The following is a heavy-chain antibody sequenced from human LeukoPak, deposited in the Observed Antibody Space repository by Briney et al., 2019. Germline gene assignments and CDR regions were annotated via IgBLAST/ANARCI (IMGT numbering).Heavy chain of an antibody. D-gene: IGHD6-13*01. Sequence: GGSLRLSCAASGFTFSDYWMHWVRQAPGRGLEWVSVISGSGGSPDYTDSVKGRFTISRDNSKNTLYLQMNSLRAEDTAVYYCAKDRQQQLVLDYFDYWGQGTLVTVSS. V-gene: IGHV3-23*01. CDR2: ISGSGGSP. CDR3: AKDRQQQLVLDYFDY. J-gene: IGHJ4*02. CDR1: GFTFSDYW.